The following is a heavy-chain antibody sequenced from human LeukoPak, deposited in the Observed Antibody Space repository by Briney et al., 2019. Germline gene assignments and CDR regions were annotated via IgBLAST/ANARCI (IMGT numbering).Heavy chain of an antibody. V-gene: IGHV3-30*18. Sequence: GRSLRLSCAASGFTFSSLVMHWVRQAPGKGLEWVALIAYDGSNKYYADSVKGRFTISRDNSKNTLYLQMNSLRAEDTAVYYCAKEDYWGQGTLVTVSS. CDR1: GFTFSSLV. CDR2: IAYDGSNK. CDR3: AKEDY. J-gene: IGHJ4*02.